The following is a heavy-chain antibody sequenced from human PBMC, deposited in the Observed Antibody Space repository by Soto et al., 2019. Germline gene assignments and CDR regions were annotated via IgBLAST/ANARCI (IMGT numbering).Heavy chain of an antibody. V-gene: IGHV1-69*13. J-gene: IGHJ6*02. CDR1: GGTFSSYA. Sequence: GASVKVSCKASGGTFSSYAISWVRQAPGQGLEWMGGIIPIFGTANYAQKFQGRVTITADESMSTAYMELSSLRSEDTAVYYCARALDTAMVSFYYYYGMDVWGQGTTVTVSS. CDR3: ARALDTAMVSFYYYYGMDV. CDR2: IIPIFGTA. D-gene: IGHD5-18*01.